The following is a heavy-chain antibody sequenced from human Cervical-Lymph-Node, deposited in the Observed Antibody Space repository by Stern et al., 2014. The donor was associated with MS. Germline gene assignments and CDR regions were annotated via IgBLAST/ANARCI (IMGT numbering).Heavy chain of an antibody. D-gene: IGHD2-15*01. CDR3: AGGLEYCSGGKCYRPTDV. V-gene: IGHV3-30-3*01. J-gene: IGHJ6*02. Sequence: VQLEESGGGVVQPGTSLRLSCAASGFTFSTYVMHWVRQAPGKGLEWVGLISHDGAYKVYANCVKGRLTIYRDNSKSTLDLQMNGLRAEDTAVYYCAGGLEYCSGGKCYRPTDVWGQGTTVTVSS. CDR1: GFTFSTYV. CDR2: ISHDGAYK.